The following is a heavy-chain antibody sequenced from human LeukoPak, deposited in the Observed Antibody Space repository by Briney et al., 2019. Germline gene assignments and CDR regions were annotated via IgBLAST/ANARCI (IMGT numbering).Heavy chain of an antibody. D-gene: IGHD3-22*01. CDR3: ASHYDSPSGAFDI. CDR2: MNPNSGNT. J-gene: IGHJ3*02. V-gene: IGHV1-8*01. Sequence: ASVKVSCKASGYTFTSYDINWVRQATGQGLEWMGWMNPNSGNTGYAQKFQGRVTMTRDTSISTAYMELSRLRSDDTAVYYCASHYDSPSGAFDIWGQGTMVTVSS. CDR1: GYTFTSYD.